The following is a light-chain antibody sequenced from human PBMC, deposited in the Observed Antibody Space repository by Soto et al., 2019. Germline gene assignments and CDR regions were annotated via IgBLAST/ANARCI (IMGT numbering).Light chain of an antibody. CDR1: QTVLHNS. V-gene: IGKV4-1*01. J-gene: IGKJ2*01. Sequence: DIVMTQSPDSLAVSLGERATINCKSSQTVLHNSLAWYQQKPGQPPKLPIYWASTRESGAPDRFSGSGSGTDFTLTINSLQAEDVAVYYCQQYYSHYHTFGQGTKVDIK. CDR3: QQYYSHYHT. CDR2: WAS.